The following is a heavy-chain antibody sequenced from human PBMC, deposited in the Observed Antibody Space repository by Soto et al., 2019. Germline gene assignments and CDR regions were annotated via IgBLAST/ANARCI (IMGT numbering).Heavy chain of an antibody. CDR3: ARLVKVTTYDY. D-gene: IGHD4-17*01. J-gene: IGHJ4*02. V-gene: IGHV1-2*02. CDR1: GYTCTGYY. CDR2: INPNSGGT. Sequence: ASVKVSCKASGYTCTGYYMHWVRQAPGQGLEWMGWINPNSGGTNYAQKFQGRVTMTRDTSISTAYMELSRLRSDDTAVYYCARLVKVTTYDYWAQGTLVTVSS.